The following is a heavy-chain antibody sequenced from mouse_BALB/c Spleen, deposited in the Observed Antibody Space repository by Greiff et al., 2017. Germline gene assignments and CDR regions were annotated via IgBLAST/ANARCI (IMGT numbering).Heavy chain of an antibody. J-gene: IGHJ2*01. V-gene: IGHV5-6-5*01. CDR1: GFTFSSYA. CDR2: ISSGGST. Sequence: DVKLVESGGGLVKPGGSLKLSCAASGFTFSSYAMSWVRQTPEKRLEWVASISSGGSTYYPDSVKGRFTISRDNARNILYLQMSSLRSEDTAMYYCARGDSSGYGSPYYFDYWGQGTTLTVSS. D-gene: IGHD3-2*01. CDR3: ARGDSSGYGSPYYFDY.